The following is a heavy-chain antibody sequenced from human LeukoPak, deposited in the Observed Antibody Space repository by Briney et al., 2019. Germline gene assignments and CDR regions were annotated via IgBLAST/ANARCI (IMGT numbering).Heavy chain of an antibody. D-gene: IGHD2-21*02. CDR1: RFHFDYFA. CDR2: IRKDGNNE. CDR3: AKDRGDYPPYFDH. J-gene: IGHJ4*02. V-gene: IGHV3-30*02. Sequence: GGALRLLRGVFRFHFDYFANQWVRSPFGQGPEWVAFIRKDGNNENYADSVKGRFTISRDNSKNMVYLQMNNLQTEDTSIYYCAKDRGDYPPYFDHWGQGTLVTVSS.